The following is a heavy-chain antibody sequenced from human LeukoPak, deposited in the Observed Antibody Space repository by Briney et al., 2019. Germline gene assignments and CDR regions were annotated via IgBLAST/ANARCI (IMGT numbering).Heavy chain of an antibody. CDR1: GASISSYY. D-gene: IGHD6-13*01. Sequence: SVTLSLTCTVSGASISSYYWSWVRQPPGKGLGWIGYIYYSGGTNYNPSLKSRVTISIDTSKNQFSLKLSSVTAADTAVYYCAREDNSSWYSAFNIWGQGTMVSVSS. CDR2: IYYSGGT. J-gene: IGHJ3*02. V-gene: IGHV4-59*01. CDR3: AREDNSSWYSAFNI.